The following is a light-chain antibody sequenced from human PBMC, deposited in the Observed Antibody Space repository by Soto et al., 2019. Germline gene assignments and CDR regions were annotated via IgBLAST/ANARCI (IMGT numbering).Light chain of an antibody. V-gene: IGKV3-20*01. CDR2: GAS. CDR3: QQYGSSFT. CDR1: QSVSSSY. J-gene: IGKJ5*01. Sequence: EIVLTQSPGTLSLSPGERATLSCRASQSVSSSYLAWYQQKPGQAPRLLIYGASSRATGIPDRFSGSGSGTDFTLNISRLEPEDFAVYYCQQYGSSFTFGQGTRLEIX.